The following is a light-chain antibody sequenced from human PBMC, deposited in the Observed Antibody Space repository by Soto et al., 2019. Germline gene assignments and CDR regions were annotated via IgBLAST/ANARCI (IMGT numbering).Light chain of an antibody. CDR1: QSVSSY. CDR3: QQRSNWPSIT. V-gene: IGKV3-11*01. Sequence: ASQSVSSYLAWYQQKPGQAPRLLIYDASNRATGIPARFSGSGSGTDFTLTINSLEPEDFAVYYCQQRSNWPSITFGQGTRLEIK. CDR2: DAS. J-gene: IGKJ5*01.